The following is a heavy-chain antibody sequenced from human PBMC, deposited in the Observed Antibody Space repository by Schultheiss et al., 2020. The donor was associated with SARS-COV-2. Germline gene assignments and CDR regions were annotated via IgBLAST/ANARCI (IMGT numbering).Heavy chain of an antibody. CDR2: ISWNSGSI. Sequence: GGSLRLSCAASGFTFSSYAMSWVRQAPGKGLEWVSGISWNSGSIGYADSVKGRFTISRDNAKNSLYLQMNSLRAEDTALYYCAKDFRGYCSSTSCLGGAFDIWGQGTMVTVSS. CDR3: AKDFRGYCSSTSCLGGAFDI. D-gene: IGHD2-2*01. CDR1: GFTFSSYA. J-gene: IGHJ3*02. V-gene: IGHV3-9*01.